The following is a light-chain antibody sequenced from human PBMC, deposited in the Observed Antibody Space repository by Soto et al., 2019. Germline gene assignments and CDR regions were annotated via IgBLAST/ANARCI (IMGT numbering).Light chain of an antibody. CDR3: AACDDSLSCHVV. CDR1: SSNIGSNY. Sequence: QAVVTQPPSASGTTVQRVTISCSGSSSNIGSNYVYWYQQLPGTAPKLLIYRNNQRPSGVPDRFSGSKSGTSASLAISGLRSEDEADYYCAACDDSLSCHVVFGGGTKLTVL. V-gene: IGLV1-47*01. J-gene: IGLJ2*01. CDR2: RNN.